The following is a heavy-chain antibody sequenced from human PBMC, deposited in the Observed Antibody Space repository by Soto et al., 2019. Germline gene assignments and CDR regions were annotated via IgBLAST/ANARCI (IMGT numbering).Heavy chain of an antibody. CDR2: VSGDNGHT. Sequence: ASVKVSCKASGYTFTTYAITWMRQAPGQGLEWMGWVSGDNGHTKYEQKFQGRVTMTTDPSTSTAYMELRSLRSGDTAVYYCATGDGSGPIHYWGQGTLVTVSS. D-gene: IGHD6-19*01. CDR3: ATGDGSGPIHY. V-gene: IGHV1-18*04. J-gene: IGHJ4*02. CDR1: GYTFTTYA.